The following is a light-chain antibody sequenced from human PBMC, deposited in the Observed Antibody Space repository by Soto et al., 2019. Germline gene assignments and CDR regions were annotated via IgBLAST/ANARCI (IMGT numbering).Light chain of an antibody. Sequence: EIVLTQSAATLSLSPGERANLSCRASQSVSSYLAWYQQKPGQAPRLLIYDASNRATGIPARFTGSGSGTDFTLTISTLEPDEFAVYYGQQRSNWPITFGQGIRLEIK. CDR1: QSVSSY. CDR3: QQRSNWPIT. V-gene: IGKV3-11*01. J-gene: IGKJ5*01. CDR2: DAS.